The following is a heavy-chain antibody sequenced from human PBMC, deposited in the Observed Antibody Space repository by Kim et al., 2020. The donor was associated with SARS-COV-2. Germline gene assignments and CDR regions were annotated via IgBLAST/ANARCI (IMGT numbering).Heavy chain of an antibody. CDR2: ITGSGDIT. D-gene: IGHD6-13*01. CDR1: GFTFSNYG. Sequence: GGSLRLSCVASGFTFSNYGMTWVRQAPGGGLEWVSGITGSGDITAYADSVKGRFTISRDNSKNTQYLQMSSLRAEDTAIYYCANPRQPDYWGQGTLVTVSS. J-gene: IGHJ4*02. V-gene: IGHV3-23*01. CDR3: ANPRQPDY.